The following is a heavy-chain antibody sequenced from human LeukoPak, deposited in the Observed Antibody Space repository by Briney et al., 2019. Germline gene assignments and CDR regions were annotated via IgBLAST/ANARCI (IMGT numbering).Heavy chain of an antibody. J-gene: IGHJ6*03. CDR1: GFTFSSYE. D-gene: IGHD2-2*01. V-gene: IGHV3-48*03. CDR2: ISSSGSTI. Sequence: PGGSLRLSCAASGFTFSSYEMNWVRQAPGKGLEWVSYISSSGSTIYYADSVKGRFTISRDNAKNSLYLQMNSLRAEDTAVYYCARDGCSSTSCYWSYMDVWGKGTTVTISS. CDR3: ARDGCSSTSCYWSYMDV.